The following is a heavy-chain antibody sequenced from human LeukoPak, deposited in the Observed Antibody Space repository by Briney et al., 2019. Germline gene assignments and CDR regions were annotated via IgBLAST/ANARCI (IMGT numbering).Heavy chain of an antibody. Sequence: QSGGSLRLSCAASGFTFSSYWMHWVRQAPGKGLVWVSRINRDGSSTSYADSVKGRFTISRDNAKNTVYLQMNSLRGEDTAVYYCARILPISGRDSWGQGTLVTVSS. D-gene: IGHD2-15*01. CDR1: GFTFSSYW. CDR3: ARILPISGRDS. V-gene: IGHV3-74*01. J-gene: IGHJ4*02. CDR2: INRDGSST.